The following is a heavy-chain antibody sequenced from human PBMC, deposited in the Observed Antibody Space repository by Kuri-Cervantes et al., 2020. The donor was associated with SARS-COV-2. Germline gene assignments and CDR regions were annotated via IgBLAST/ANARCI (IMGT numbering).Heavy chain of an antibody. Sequence: GGSLRLSCKASGYTFTSYYMHWVRQAPGQGLEWMGIINPSGGSTSYAQKFQGRVTMTRDTSTSTVYMELSSLRSEDTAVYYCARDYPVEPELYSSTIQLWPNHMTTVTTGLGYWGQGTLVTVSS. V-gene: IGHV1-46*01. J-gene: IGHJ4*02. CDR2: INPSGGST. CDR3: ARDYPVEPELYSSTIQLWPNHMTTVTTGLGY. D-gene: IGHD4-17*01. CDR1: GYTFTSYY.